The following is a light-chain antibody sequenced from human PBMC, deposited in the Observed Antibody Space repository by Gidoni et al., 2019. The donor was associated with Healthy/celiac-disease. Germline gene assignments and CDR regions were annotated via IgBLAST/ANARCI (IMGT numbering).Light chain of an antibody. CDR2: DAS. J-gene: IGKJ4*01. Sequence: EIVLTQSPATLSLSPGDRATLSCRASQSVSSYLAWYQQKPGQAPRLLIYDASNRATGIPARFSGSGSGTDFTLTIRSLAPEDFAVYYCQQRSNWPLTFGGGTKVEIK. CDR1: QSVSSY. V-gene: IGKV3-11*01. CDR3: QQRSNWPLT.